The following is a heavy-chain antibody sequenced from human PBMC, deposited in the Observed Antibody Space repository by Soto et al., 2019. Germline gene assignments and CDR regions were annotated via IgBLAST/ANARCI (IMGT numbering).Heavy chain of an antibody. V-gene: IGHV3-23*01. D-gene: IGHD6-13*01. CDR1: GFTFSSYA. CDR2: ISGSGDST. J-gene: IGHJ6*02. CDR3: AKDRDGAAAGPTKFYGMDV. Sequence: GGSLRLSCAASGFTFSSYAMHWVRQAPGKGLEWVSVISGSGDSTYYADSVRGRFTISRDNSKNTLYLQMNSLRAEDTAVYYCAKDRDGAAAGPTKFYGMDVWGQGTTVTVSS.